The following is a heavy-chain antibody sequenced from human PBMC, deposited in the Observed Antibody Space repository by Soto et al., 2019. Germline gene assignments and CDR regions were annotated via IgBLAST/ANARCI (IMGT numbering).Heavy chain of an antibody. Sequence: QVQLVESGGGVVQPGRSLRLSCAASGFTFSSYGMHWVRQAPGKGLEWVAGIWYDGSNKYYADSVKGRFTISRDNSKNTRYLHMNSLRAEDTAVYDWAREGDDYFDYWGQGTLVAVSS. J-gene: IGHJ4*02. CDR3: AREGDDYFDY. CDR2: IWYDGSNK. V-gene: IGHV3-33*01. CDR1: GFTFSSYG. D-gene: IGHD3-16*01.